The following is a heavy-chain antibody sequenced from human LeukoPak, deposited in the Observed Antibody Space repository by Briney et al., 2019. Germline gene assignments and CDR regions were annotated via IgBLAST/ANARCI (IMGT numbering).Heavy chain of an antibody. J-gene: IGHJ5*02. D-gene: IGHD2-21*02. Sequence: GGSLRLSCAASGFTFSNAWMSWVRQAPGKGLEWVGRIKSKTDGGTTDYAAPVKGRFTISRDDSKNTLYLQMNSLKTEDTAVYYCTTWKVTYPTDYSWFDPWGQGTLVTVSS. CDR1: GFTFSNAW. CDR2: IKSKTDGGTT. CDR3: TTWKVTYPTDYSWFDP. V-gene: IGHV3-15*01.